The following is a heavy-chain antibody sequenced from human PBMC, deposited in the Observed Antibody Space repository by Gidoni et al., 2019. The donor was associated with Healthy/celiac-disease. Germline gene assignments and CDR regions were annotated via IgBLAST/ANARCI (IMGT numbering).Heavy chain of an antibody. Sequence: QVQLVESGGGVVQPGRSLRLSCAASGFTFRSYGMHWVRQAPGKGLEWVAVISYDGSNKYYADSVKGRFTISRDNSKNTLYLQMNSLRAEDTAVYYCAKEDFGVDYYYYGMDVWGQGTTVTVSS. V-gene: IGHV3-30*18. D-gene: IGHD3-3*01. CDR2: ISYDGSNK. CDR1: GFTFRSYG. J-gene: IGHJ6*02. CDR3: AKEDFGVDYYYYGMDV.